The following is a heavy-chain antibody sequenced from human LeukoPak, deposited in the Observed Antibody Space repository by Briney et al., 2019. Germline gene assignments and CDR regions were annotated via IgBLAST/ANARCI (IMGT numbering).Heavy chain of an antibody. D-gene: IGHD3-9*01. V-gene: IGHV4-59*01. CDR1: GGYISSYY. J-gene: IGHJ3*02. CDR2: IYDSGST. CDR3: ARGHYDILTGPRHAFDI. Sequence: SETLSLTCTVSGGYISSYYWSWIRQPPGKGLEWIGYIYDSGSTNYNPSLKSRVTISVDTSKNQFSLKLSSVTAADTAVYYCARGHYDILTGPRHAFDIWGQGTMVTVSS.